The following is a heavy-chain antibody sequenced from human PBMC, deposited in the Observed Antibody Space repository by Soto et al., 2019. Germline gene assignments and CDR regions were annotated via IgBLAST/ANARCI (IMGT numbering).Heavy chain of an antibody. CDR2: IYHSGST. CDR3: ASGGGGVYSSSSAFDP. CDR1: GGSISSGGYS. D-gene: IGHD6-6*01. V-gene: IGHV4-30-2*01. Sequence: QLQLQESGSGLVKPSQTLSLTCAVSGGSISSGGYSWSWIRQPPGKGLEWIGYIYHSGSTYYNPSLKSRVTISVDRSKNQFSLKLSSGTAADTAVYYCASGGGGVYSSSSAFDPWGQGTLVTVSS. J-gene: IGHJ5*02.